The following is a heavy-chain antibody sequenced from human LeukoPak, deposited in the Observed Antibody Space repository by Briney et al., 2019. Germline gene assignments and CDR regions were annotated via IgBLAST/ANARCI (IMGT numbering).Heavy chain of an antibody. CDR3: ARAEPGIAVAGTFYYYYGMDV. CDR2: ISSSGSTI. D-gene: IGHD6-19*01. CDR1: GFTFSSYE. Sequence: GGSLRLSYAASGFTFSSYEMHWVRQAPGKGLAWVSYISSSGSTIYYAASVKGRFTISRDNAKNSLYLQMNSLRAEDTAVYYGARAEPGIAVAGTFYYYYGMDVWGQGTTVTVSS. V-gene: IGHV3-48*03. J-gene: IGHJ6*02.